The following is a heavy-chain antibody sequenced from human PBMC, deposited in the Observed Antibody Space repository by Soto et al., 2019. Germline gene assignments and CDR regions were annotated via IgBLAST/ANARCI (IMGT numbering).Heavy chain of an antibody. J-gene: IGHJ6*02. CDR3: VKERYGQLWLEDYGMDV. CDR2: ISYDASDK. D-gene: IGHD5-18*01. Sequence: QVQLVESGGGVVQPGRSLRLSCAASAFTFSSYRIHWVRQAPGKGLDWVAVISYDASDKYYADSVKGRFTISRDNSKNTLYLQMNSLRAEDTAVYYCVKERYGQLWLEDYGMDVWGQGPTVNVSS. CDR1: AFTFSSYR. V-gene: IGHV3-30*18.